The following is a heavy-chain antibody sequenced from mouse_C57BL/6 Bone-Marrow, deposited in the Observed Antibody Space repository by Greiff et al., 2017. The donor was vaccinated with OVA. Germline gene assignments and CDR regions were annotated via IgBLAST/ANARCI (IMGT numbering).Heavy chain of an antibody. Sequence: DVHLVESGGGLVQPGGSMKLSCAASGFTFSDAWMDWVRQSPEKGLEWVAEIRNKANNHATYYAESVKGRFTISRDDSKSSVYLQMNSLRAEDTGIYYCTGCSNQAWFAYWGQGTLVTVSA. CDR1: GFTFSDAW. V-gene: IGHV6-6*01. J-gene: IGHJ3*01. D-gene: IGHD2-5*01. CDR2: IRNKANNHAT. CDR3: TGCSNQAWFAY.